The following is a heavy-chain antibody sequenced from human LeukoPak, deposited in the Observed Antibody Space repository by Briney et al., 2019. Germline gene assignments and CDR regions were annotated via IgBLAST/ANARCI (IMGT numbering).Heavy chain of an antibody. CDR1: GGSIRSSYYY. CDR2: IYDSGST. CDR3: AREGGGYDHYYYYYGMDV. Sequence: SETLSLTCTVSGGSIRSSYYYWGWIRQPPGKGLEWIGSIYDSGSTYYNPSLKSRVTISADTSKNQFSLKLNSVTAADTAVYYCAREGGGYDHYYYYYGMDVWGQGTTVTVSS. V-gene: IGHV4-39*02. D-gene: IGHD5-12*01. J-gene: IGHJ6*02.